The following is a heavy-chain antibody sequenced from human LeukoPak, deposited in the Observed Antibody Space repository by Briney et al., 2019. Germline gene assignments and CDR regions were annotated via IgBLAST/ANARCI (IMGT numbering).Heavy chain of an antibody. D-gene: IGHD4-17*01. CDR2: ISGSGGST. CDR3: ACGATVTTFRSPFDY. V-gene: IGHV3-23*01. CDR1: GFTFSSYA. J-gene: IGHJ4*02. Sequence: GGSLRLSCAASGFTFSSYAMSWVRQAPGKGLEWVSAISGSGGSTYYADSVKGRFTISRDNSKNTLYLQMNSLRAEDTAVYYCACGATVTTFRSPFDYWGQGTLVTVSS.